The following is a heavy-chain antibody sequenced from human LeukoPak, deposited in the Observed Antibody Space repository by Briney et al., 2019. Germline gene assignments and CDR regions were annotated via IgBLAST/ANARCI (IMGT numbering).Heavy chain of an antibody. CDR1: GFTFSSYS. V-gene: IGHV3-48*01. CDR2: ISSSSSTI. Sequence: PGGSLRLSYAASGFTFSSYSMNWVRQAPGKGLEWVSYISSSSSTIYYADSVKGRFTISRDNAKNSLYLQMNSLRAEDTAVYYCARDRRTTVTINWFDPWGQGTLVTVSS. J-gene: IGHJ5*02. CDR3: ARDRRTTVTINWFDP. D-gene: IGHD4-17*01.